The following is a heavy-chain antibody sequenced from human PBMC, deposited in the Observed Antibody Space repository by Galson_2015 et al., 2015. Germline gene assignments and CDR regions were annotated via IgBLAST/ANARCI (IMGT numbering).Heavy chain of an antibody. J-gene: IGHJ4*02. CDR2: IYPGDSDP. D-gene: IGHD3-9*01. Sequence: QSGAEVKKPGESLKISCTGSGYSFTNYWIGWVRQMPGKGLEWMGIIYPGDSDPRYSPSLQGQVTISDDKSINTAYLPWNSLTASDTATYFCARHKADGIFGDFWGQGTLVTVSS. CDR3: ARHKADGIFGDF. CDR1: GYSFTNYW. V-gene: IGHV5-51*01.